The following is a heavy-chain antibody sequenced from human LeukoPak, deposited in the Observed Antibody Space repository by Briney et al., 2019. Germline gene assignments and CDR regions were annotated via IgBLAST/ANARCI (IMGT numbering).Heavy chain of an antibody. Sequence: ASVKVSCKASGYTFTGYYMHWVRQAPGQGLEWMGWINPNSGGTNYAQKFQGRVTMTRDTSISTAYMELSRLRSDDTAVYYCARDFIGVVPAAIDYYYYYYMDVWGKGTTVTVSS. J-gene: IGHJ6*03. D-gene: IGHD2-2*01. V-gene: IGHV1-2*02. CDR3: ARDFIGVVPAAIDYYYYYYMDV. CDR2: INPNSGGT. CDR1: GYTFTGYY.